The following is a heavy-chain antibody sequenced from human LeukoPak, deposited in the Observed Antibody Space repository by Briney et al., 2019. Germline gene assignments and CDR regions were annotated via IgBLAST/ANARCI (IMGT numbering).Heavy chain of an antibody. Sequence: SGTLSLTCTVSGGSMRSSSYSWGWIRQPPGKGLEWIGSIYYSGTTYYNPSLSSRVTISVDTSKNQFSLKVSSVTAADTAVYYCARLYSSREYYCDYWGHGTLVTVSS. J-gene: IGHJ4*01. D-gene: IGHD6-13*01. V-gene: IGHV4-39*01. CDR1: GGSMRSSSYS. CDR3: ARLYSSREYYCDY. CDR2: IYYSGTT.